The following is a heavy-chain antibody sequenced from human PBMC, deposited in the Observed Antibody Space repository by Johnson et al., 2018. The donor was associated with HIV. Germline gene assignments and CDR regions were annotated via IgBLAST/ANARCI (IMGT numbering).Heavy chain of an antibody. CDR2: ISTSGSTI. D-gene: IGHD3-3*01. CDR1: GFTFSTYG. J-gene: IGHJ3*02. CDR3: ARGQGFWAFDI. V-gene: IGHV3-48*01. Sequence: VQLVESGGGVVQPGRSLRLSCAASGFTFSTYGMHWVRQAPGKGLEWISYISTSGSTIYYADSVKGRFTISRDNSKNTLFLQMNGLRPEDTAVYYCARGQGFWAFDIWGQGTMVTVSS.